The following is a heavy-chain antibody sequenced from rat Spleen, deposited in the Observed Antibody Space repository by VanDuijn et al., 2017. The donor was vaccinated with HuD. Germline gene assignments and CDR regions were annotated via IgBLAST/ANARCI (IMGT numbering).Heavy chain of an antibody. V-gene: IGHV5-7*01. Sequence: EVQLVESGGGLVQPGRSLKLSCAASGFTFSDYYMAWVRQAPKKGLEGVATIIYDGSSTYYRDSVKGRFTISRENAKDILYLQMDSLRSEDTATYYCATQLPGYWYFDFWGPGTMVTVSS. CDR1: GFTFSDYY. CDR2: IIYDGSST. J-gene: IGHJ1*01. CDR3: ATQLPGYWYFDF. D-gene: IGHD1-4*01.